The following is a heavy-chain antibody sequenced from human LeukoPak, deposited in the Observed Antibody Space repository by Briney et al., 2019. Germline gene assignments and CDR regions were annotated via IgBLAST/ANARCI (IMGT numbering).Heavy chain of an antibody. CDR2: IWYDGSNK. J-gene: IGHJ3*02. V-gene: IGHV3-33*01. D-gene: IGHD4-17*01. CDR1: GFTFSSYG. Sequence: GGPLRLSCAASGFTFSSYGMHWVRQAPGKGLEWVAVIWYDGSNKFYADSVKGRFTISRDNSNNTLYLQMNSLRAEDTAVYYCARDTENAFDIWGQGTLVTVSS. CDR3: ARDTENAFDI.